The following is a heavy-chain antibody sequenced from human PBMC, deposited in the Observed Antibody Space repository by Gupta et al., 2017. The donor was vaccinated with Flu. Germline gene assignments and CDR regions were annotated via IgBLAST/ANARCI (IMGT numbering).Heavy chain of an antibody. Sequence: EVQLLESGGGLVQPGGSLRLSCAASGFTFSSYAMSWVRQAPGKGLEWVSAFSGSGTSTYYADSVKGRFTISRDNSKNTLYLQMNSLRDEDTAVYYCAKELPSIQLWPNYLFDYWGQGTLVTVSS. J-gene: IGHJ4*02. CDR1: GFTFSSYA. CDR3: AKELPSIQLWPNYLFDY. V-gene: IGHV3-23*01. D-gene: IGHD5-18*01. CDR2: FSGSGTST.